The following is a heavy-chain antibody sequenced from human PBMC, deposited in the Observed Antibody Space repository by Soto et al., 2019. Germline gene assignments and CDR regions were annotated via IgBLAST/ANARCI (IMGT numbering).Heavy chain of an antibody. Sequence: PSETLSLTCTVSGGSISSYYWSWIRQPPGKGLEWIGYIYYSGSTNYNPSLKSRVTISVDTSKNQFSLKLSSVTAADTAVYYCGTIPGVGYCSGGSCRSQHFAYWGQGTLVTVSS. V-gene: IGHV4-59*08. J-gene: IGHJ4*02. CDR3: GTIPGVGYCSGGSCRSQHFAY. CDR1: GGSISSYY. D-gene: IGHD2-15*01. CDR2: IYYSGST.